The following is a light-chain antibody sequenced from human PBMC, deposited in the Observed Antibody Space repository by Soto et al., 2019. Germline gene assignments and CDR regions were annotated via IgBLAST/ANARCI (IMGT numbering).Light chain of an antibody. CDR1: SSDVGSYDV. Sequence: QSALTQPASVSGSPGQSITISCTGTSSDVGSYDVVSWYQQHPGKAPKLMIYDVSKRPSGVPDRFSGSKSGNTASLTISGLQAEDEADYYCCSYAGSYTWVFGGGTKLTVL. V-gene: IGLV2-11*01. CDR2: DVS. CDR3: CSYAGSYTWV. J-gene: IGLJ3*02.